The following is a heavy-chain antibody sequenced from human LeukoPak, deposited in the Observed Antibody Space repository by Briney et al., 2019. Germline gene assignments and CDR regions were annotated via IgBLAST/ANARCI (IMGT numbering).Heavy chain of an antibody. J-gene: IGHJ3*02. CDR2: IYYSGNT. CDR3: ARDLLLCYAFDI. V-gene: IGHV4-39*07. Sequence: SETLSLTCTVSDDSISSSTFYWGWIRQPPGKGLEWIGSIYYSGNTYYNPSLKSRVTISVDTSKNQFSLKLSSVTAADTAVYYCARDLLLCYAFDIWGQGTMVTVSS. CDR1: DDSISSSTFY. D-gene: IGHD3-10*01.